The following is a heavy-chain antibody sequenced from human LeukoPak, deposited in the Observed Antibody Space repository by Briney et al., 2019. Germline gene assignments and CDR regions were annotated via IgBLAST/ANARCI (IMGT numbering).Heavy chain of an antibody. D-gene: IGHD2-2*02. CDR3: AKRVVPTAIMPSSDC. CDR1: GFTFSSYG. J-gene: IGHJ4*02. V-gene: IGHV3-30*02. CDR2: IRYDGSNK. Sequence: GGSLRLSCAASGFTFSSYGMHWVRQAPGKGLEWVAFIRYDGSNKYYADSVEGRFTISRDNSKNTLYLQMNSLRAEDTAVYYCAKRVVPTAIMPSSDCWGQGTLVTVSS.